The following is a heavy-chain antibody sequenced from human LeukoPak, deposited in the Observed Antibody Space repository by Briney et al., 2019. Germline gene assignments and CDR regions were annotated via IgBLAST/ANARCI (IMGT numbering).Heavy chain of an antibody. Sequence: GGSLRLSCAASGFTFTTYAMSWVRQAPGKGLEWVSHISGSGGSTYFAGSVKGRFTISRDNSKNTLYLQMNSLRAEDTAVCYCAKDLTYSSSSWFDYWGQGTLVTVSS. CDR1: GFTFTTYA. V-gene: IGHV3-23*01. J-gene: IGHJ4*02. CDR3: AKDLTYSSSSWFDY. D-gene: IGHD6-6*01. CDR2: ISGSGGST.